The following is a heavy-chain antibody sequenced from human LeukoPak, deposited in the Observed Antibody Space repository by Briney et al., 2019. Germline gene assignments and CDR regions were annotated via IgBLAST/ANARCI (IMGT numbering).Heavy chain of an antibody. V-gene: IGHV3-74*03. CDR1: GFTFSSYW. Sequence: GGSLRLSCAASGFTFSSYWMHWVRQAPGKGLVWVSRINSDGSSTTYADSVKGRFTISSDNAKNTLYLQMDSLRAEDTAVYYCAKTVAGTLNWFDPWGQGTLVTVSS. CDR2: INSDGSST. D-gene: IGHD6-19*01. CDR3: AKTVAGTLNWFDP. J-gene: IGHJ5*02.